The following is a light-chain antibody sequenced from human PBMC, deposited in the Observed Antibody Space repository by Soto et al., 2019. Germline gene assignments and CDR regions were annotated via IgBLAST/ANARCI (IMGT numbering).Light chain of an antibody. J-gene: IGLJ3*02. CDR3: SSYAASNNFSLV. CDR1: SSDVGGYNY. V-gene: IGLV2-8*01. Sequence: QSVLTQPPSASGSPGQSVTISCTGTSSDVGGYNYVSWYQQYPGRAPKLMIYEVTKRPSGVPYRFSGSKSGNTASLTVSGLQAEDEADYYCSSYAASNNFSLVFGGGTKVTVL. CDR2: EVT.